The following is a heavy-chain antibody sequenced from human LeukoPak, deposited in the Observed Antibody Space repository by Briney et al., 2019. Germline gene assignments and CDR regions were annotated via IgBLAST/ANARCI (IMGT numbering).Heavy chain of an antibody. J-gene: IGHJ4*02. CDR1: GFTFSSYG. D-gene: IGHD4-17*01. V-gene: IGHV3-30*03. CDR3: ARVTYGDPLSFDF. Sequence: GGSLRLSCAASGFTFSSYGMHWVRQAPGKGLEWVAVISYDGSNKYYADSVKGRFTISRDNSKNTLYLQMNSLRAEDTAVYYCARVTYGDPLSFDFWGQGTLVTVSS. CDR2: ISYDGSNK.